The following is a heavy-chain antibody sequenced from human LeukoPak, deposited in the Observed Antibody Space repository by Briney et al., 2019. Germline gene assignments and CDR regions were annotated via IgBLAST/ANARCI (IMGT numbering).Heavy chain of an antibody. V-gene: IGHV3-30-3*01. D-gene: IGHD6-19*01. CDR2: ISYDGSNK. J-gene: IGHJ3*02. Sequence: GGSLRLSCAASGFTFSSYAMHWVRQAPGKGLEWVAIISYDGSNKYYADSVKGRFTISRDNSKNTLFLQMNSLRPEDTAVYYCARGAVAGTWPGTFDIWGQGTMVTVSS. CDR3: ARGAVAGTWPGTFDI. CDR1: GFTFSSYA.